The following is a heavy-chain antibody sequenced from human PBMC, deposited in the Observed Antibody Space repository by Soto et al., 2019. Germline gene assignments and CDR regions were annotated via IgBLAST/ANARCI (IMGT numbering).Heavy chain of an antibody. D-gene: IGHD2-2*01. CDR2: IKSKTDGGTT. CDR1: GFTFSNAW. J-gene: IGHJ4*02. CDR3: TTDPFPIWGSTSVDY. Sequence: GGSLRLCCAASGFTFSNAWMSWVRQAPGKGLEWVGRIKSKTDGGTTDYAAPVKGRFTISRDDSKNTLYLQMNSLKTEDTAVYYCTTDPFPIWGSTSVDYWGQGTLVTVSS. V-gene: IGHV3-15*01.